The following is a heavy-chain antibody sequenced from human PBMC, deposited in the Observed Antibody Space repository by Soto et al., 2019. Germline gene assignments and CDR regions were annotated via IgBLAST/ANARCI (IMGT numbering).Heavy chain of an antibody. D-gene: IGHD2-2*01. CDR1: GYTFTSYG. Sequence: QVQLVQSGAEVKKPGASVKVSCKASGYTFTSYGISWVRQAPGQGLEWMGWISVYNGNTNYAQKLQGRVTMTTDTSTSTAYMELRSLRSDDTAVYYCARVAVIVPAALFAGGNYGSGGGFDYWGQGTLVTVSS. CDR2: ISVYNGNT. CDR3: ARVAVIVPAALFAGGNYGSGGGFDY. V-gene: IGHV1-18*01. J-gene: IGHJ4*02.